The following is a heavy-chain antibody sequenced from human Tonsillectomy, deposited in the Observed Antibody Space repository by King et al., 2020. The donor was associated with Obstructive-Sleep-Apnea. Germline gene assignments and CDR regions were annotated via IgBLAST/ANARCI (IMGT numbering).Heavy chain of an antibody. CDR1: GFTFSSYA. J-gene: IGHJ5*02. CDR2: LSYAGSNK. Sequence: VQLVESGGGVVQPGSSLRLSCAASGFTFSSYAMHCVRQAPGKGLGCVAFLSYAGSNKSYVNSVKGRLTISRDNSKKTLYLQMTSPRAEDTALYYCARVKDIVVVPAAYNWFDPWGQGTLVTVSS. V-gene: IGHV3-30*04. D-gene: IGHD2-2*01. CDR3: ARVKDIVVVPAAYNWFDP.